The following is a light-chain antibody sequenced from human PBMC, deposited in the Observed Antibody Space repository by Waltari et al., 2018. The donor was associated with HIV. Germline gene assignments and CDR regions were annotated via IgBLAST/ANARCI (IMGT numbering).Light chain of an antibody. CDR3: QQYNNRPWT. CDR1: QSVSSN. J-gene: IGKJ1*01. V-gene: IGKV3D-15*01. Sequence: EIVMTQSPATLSVSPGERATLSCRASQSVSSNLAWYQQKPGQAPRLLMYGASTRATGIPARFSGSGSGTEFTLTIGSLQSEDFAVYYCQQYNNRPWTFGQGTTVEIK. CDR2: GAS.